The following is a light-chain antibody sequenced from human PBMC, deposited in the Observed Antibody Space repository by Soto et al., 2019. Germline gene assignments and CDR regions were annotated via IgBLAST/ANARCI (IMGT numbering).Light chain of an antibody. J-gene: IGKJ4*01. V-gene: IGKV1-5*03. CDR3: QQYERYPMT. CDR2: KAS. Sequence: DRQMTQYPSTLSASVGDRVTITCRASQSISSWLAWYQQKPGKAPKLLISKASTLQSGVPPRFSGSGYGTEFTLTISSLQPDDFATYYCQQYERYPMTFGGGTKVEIK. CDR1: QSISSW.